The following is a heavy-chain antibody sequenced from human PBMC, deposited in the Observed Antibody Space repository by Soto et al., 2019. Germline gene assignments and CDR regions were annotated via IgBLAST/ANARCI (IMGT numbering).Heavy chain of an antibody. V-gene: IGHV1-69*12. J-gene: IGHJ6*02. CDR1: GGTFSSYA. D-gene: IGHD3-10*01. CDR3: AREGGSGNYRYYAMAV. CDR2: IIPIFGTA. Sequence: QVQLVQSGAEVKKPGSSVKVSCKASGGTFSSYAISWVRQAPGQGLEWMGGIIPIFGTANYAQKFQGRVTITADESTSTAYMELISLRSDATAVYYCAREGGSGNYRYYAMAVWGQGTTVTVSS.